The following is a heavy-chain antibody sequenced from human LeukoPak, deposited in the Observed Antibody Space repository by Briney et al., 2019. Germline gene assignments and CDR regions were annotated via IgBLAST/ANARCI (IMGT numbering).Heavy chain of an antibody. V-gene: IGHV3-30-3*01. CDR1: GFTFSSYA. CDR2: ISYDGSNK. Sequence: GGSLRLSCAASGFTFSSYAMHWVRQAPGKGLEWVAVISYDGSNKYYADSVKGRFTISRDNSKNTLYLQMNSLRAEDTAVYYCARWLQSPFAYWGQGTLVTVSS. D-gene: IGHD5-24*01. CDR3: ARWLQSPFAY. J-gene: IGHJ4*02.